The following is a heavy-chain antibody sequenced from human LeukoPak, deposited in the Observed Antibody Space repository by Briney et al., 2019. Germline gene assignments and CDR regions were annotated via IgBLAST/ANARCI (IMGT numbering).Heavy chain of an antibody. D-gene: IGHD3-10*01. CDR2: IYPGDSDT. CDR1: GYSFTNYW. Sequence: GESLKISCKGSGYSFTNYWIGWVRQMPGKGLEWMGIIYPGDSDTRYSPSFQGQVTFSADKSISTAYLQWSSLKASDTAMYYCARSCYYGSGSYSRGFDYWGQGTLVTVSS. CDR3: ARSCYYGSGSYSRGFDY. J-gene: IGHJ4*02. V-gene: IGHV5-51*01.